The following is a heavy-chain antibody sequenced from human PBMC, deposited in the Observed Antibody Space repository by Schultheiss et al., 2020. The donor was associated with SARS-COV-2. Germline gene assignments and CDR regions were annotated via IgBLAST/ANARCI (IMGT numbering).Heavy chain of an antibody. J-gene: IGHJ4*02. Sequence: GGSLRLSCAASGFTFSDHYMDWVRQAPGKGLEWVGRIRNKANSHTTEYAASVKGRFTISRDDSKNSLYLQMNSLKTEDTAVYYCARGGQAGSYNYWGQGTLVTVSS. CDR3: ARGGQAGSYNY. D-gene: IGHD3-9*01. V-gene: IGHV3-72*01. CDR2: IRNKANSHTT. CDR1: GFTFSDHY.